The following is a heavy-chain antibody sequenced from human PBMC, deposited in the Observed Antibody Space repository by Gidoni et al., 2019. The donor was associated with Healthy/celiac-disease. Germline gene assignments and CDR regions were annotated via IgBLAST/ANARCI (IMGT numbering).Heavy chain of an antibody. CDR3: ARDATTVVNWVSYGMDV. CDR2: IYYSGST. D-gene: IGHD4-17*01. V-gene: IGHV4-61*01. J-gene: IGHJ6*02. CDR1: GGSVSSGSYY. Sequence: QVQLQESGPGLVKPSETLSLTCTVSGGSVSSGSYYWSWIRQPPGKGLEWIGYIYYSGSTTYNPSLKSRVTISVDTSKNQFSLKLSSVTAAETAVYYCARDATTVVNWVSYGMDVWGQGTTVTVSS.